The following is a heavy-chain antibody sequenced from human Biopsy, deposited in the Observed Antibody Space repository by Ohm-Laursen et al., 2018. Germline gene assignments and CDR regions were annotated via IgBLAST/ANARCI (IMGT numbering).Heavy chain of an antibody. V-gene: IGHV4-59*01. D-gene: IGHD5-24*01. J-gene: IGHJ5*02. CDR3: ARGGNGYNYVTPGTWFDP. CDR2: IFYSGST. Sequence: PSETLSLTCNVSGGSISSYYWSWIRQSPGKGLEWIGFIFYSGSTYYNPSLKSRTTISVDPSKNQFSLRLRSVTAADTAVYYCARGGNGYNYVTPGTWFDPWGRGTPVTVSS. CDR1: GGSISSYY.